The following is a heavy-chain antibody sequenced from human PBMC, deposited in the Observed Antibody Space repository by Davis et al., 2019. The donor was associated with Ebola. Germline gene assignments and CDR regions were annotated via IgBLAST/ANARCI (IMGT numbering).Heavy chain of an antibody. CDR2: IIPIFGTA. J-gene: IGHJ6*02. V-gene: IGHV1-69*13. D-gene: IGHD7-27*01. Sequence: SVKVSCKASGYTFTSYYMHWVRQAPGQGLEWMGGIIPIFGTANYAQKFQGRVTITADESTSTAYMELSSLRSEDTAVYYCAREKGAGDQDYYYGMDVWGQGTTVTVSS. CDR3: AREKGAGDQDYYYGMDV. CDR1: GYTFTSYY.